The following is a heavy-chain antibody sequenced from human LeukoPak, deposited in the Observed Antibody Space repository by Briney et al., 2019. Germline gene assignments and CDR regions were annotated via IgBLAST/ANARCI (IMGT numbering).Heavy chain of an antibody. D-gene: IGHD3-10*01. V-gene: IGHV3-23*01. CDR1: GFTFTSFP. CDR3: AKTWFGDLEIRFDP. Sequence: GGSLRLSCAASGFTFTSFPMSWVRRAPGKGLEYLSLIGADGVTTYYADSVKGRFTISRDNSNNTLYLQMNSLRAGDTAVYYCAKTWFGDLEIRFDPWGQGTLVTVSS. J-gene: IGHJ5*02. CDR2: IGADGVTT.